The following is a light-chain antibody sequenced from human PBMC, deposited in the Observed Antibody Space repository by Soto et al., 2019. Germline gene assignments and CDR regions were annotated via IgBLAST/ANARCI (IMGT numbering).Light chain of an antibody. V-gene: IGKV1-27*01. CDR2: AAS. CDR1: QGIGVY. CDR3: QKYNSAPLT. Sequence: DIQMTQSPSSLSASLGDRVTITCRASQGIGVYFAWFQQKPGKVPKLLIYAASALQSGVPSRFSGSGSGTDFTLTISSLQPEDFAPYYCQKYNSAPLTFGGGTKVEIK. J-gene: IGKJ4*01.